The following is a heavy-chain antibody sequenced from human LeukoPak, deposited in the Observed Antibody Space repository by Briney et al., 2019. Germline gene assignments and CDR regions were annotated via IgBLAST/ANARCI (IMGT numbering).Heavy chain of an antibody. CDR1: GGSISSYY. V-gene: IGHV4-59*01. CDR2: ICYSGTT. D-gene: IGHD2-15*01. CDR3: AREDYCSGGSCYSGYFQH. Sequence: SSETLSLTCTVSGGSISSYYWSWIRQPPGKGLEWIGYICYSGTTNYNPSLKSRVTISVDTSKNQFSLKLSSVTAADTAVYYCAREDYCSGGSCYSGYFQHWGQGTLVTVSS. J-gene: IGHJ1*01.